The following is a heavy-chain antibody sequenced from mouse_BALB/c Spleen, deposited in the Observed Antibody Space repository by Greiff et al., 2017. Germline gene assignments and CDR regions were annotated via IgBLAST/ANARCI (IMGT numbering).Heavy chain of an antibody. V-gene: IGHV5-17*02. J-gene: IGHJ2*01. Sequence: DVMLVESGGGLVQPGGSRKLSCAASGFTFSSFGMHWVRQAPEKGLEWVAYISSGSSTIYYADTVKGRFTISRDNPKNTLFLQMTSLRSEDTAMYYCARCITFFDYWGQGTTLTVSS. CDR3: ARCITFFDY. D-gene: IGHD1-2*01. CDR2: ISSGSSTI. CDR1: GFTFSSFG.